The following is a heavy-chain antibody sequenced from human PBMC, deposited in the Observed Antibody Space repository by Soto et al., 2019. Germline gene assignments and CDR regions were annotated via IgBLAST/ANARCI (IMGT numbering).Heavy chain of an antibody. CDR3: ARRWGTYFDF. CDR1: GGSISSYY. J-gene: IGHJ4*02. D-gene: IGHD7-27*01. Sequence: QVQLQEPGPGLAKPSETLSLTCTVSGGSISSYYWSWIRQPPGKGLEWIGYIYYSGSTDYDPSLKSRVTISVDTSKNQFSLKLSSVTAADTAVYYCARRWGTYFDFWGQGTLVTVSS. CDR2: IYYSGST. V-gene: IGHV4-59*01.